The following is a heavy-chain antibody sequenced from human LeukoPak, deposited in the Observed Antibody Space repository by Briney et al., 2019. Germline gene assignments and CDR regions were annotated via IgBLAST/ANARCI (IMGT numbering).Heavy chain of an antibody. V-gene: IGHV4-61*03. Sequence: PSETLSLTCTVSGGSVSSGSYYWSWIRQPPGKGLEWIGYIYYSGSTNYNPSLKSRVTISVDASKNHFSLKLSSVTAADTAVYYCARDRSLGIIDYWGQGTLVTVSS. J-gene: IGHJ4*02. CDR3: ARDRSLGIIDY. CDR2: IYYSGST. D-gene: IGHD3-16*01. CDR1: GGSVSSGSYY.